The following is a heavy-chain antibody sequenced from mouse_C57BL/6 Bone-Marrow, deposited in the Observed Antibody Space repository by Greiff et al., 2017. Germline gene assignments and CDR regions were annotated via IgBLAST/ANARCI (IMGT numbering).Heavy chain of an antibody. CDR1: GYTFTSYW. V-gene: IGHV1-7*01. J-gene: IGHJ3*01. CDR2: INPSSGYT. D-gene: IGHD1-1*01. Sequence: VMLVESGAELAKPGASVKLSCKASGYTFTSYWMHWVKQRPGQGLEWIGYINPSSGYTKYNQKFKDKATLTADKSSSTAYMQLSSLTYEDSAVYYCARTGNGRAAWFAYWGQGTLVTVSA. CDR3: ARTGNGRAAWFAY.